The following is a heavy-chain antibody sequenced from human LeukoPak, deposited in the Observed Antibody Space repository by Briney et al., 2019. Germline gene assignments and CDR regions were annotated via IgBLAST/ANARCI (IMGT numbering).Heavy chain of an antibody. Sequence: GGSLRLSCAASGFTFSSYAMSWVRQAPGKGLEWVSAISGSGGSTYYADSVKGRFTISRDNSKNTLYLQMNSLRAEDTAVYYCAKYYDFWSGLPRGRYMDVWGKGTTVTVSS. CDR2: ISGSGGST. D-gene: IGHD3-3*01. V-gene: IGHV3-23*01. CDR3: AKYYDFWSGLPRGRYMDV. J-gene: IGHJ6*03. CDR1: GFTFSSYA.